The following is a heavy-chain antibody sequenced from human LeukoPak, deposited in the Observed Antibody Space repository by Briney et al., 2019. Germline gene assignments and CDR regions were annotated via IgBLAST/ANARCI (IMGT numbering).Heavy chain of an antibody. CDR2: ISYDGSNK. D-gene: IGHD3-10*01. CDR1: GFTFSSYA. Sequence: GGSLRLSCAASGFTFSSYAMHWVRQAPGKGLEWVAVISYDGSNKYYADSVKGRFTIPRDNAKNSLYLQMNSLRAEDTAVYYCARGGSPLPEECWFDPWGQGTLVTVSS. J-gene: IGHJ5*02. CDR3: ARGGSPLPEECWFDP. V-gene: IGHV3-30*07.